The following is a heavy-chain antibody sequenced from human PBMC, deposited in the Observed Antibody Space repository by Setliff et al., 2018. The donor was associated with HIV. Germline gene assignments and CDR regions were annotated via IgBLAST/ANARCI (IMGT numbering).Heavy chain of an antibody. Sequence: ASVTVSCKASGYTFTSYGITWVRQAPGQGLEWMGWISTYNGNTHYAQKLQGRVTMTTDTSTSTAYMELRSLRSDDTAMYYCARKYTGGPLDYWGQGTLVTVSS. CDR2: ISTYNGNT. J-gene: IGHJ4*02. D-gene: IGHD6-19*01. CDR1: GYTFTSYG. CDR3: ARKYTGGPLDY. V-gene: IGHV1-18*01.